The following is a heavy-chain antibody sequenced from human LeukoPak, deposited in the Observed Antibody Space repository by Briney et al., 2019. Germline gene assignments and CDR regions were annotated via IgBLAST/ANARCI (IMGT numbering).Heavy chain of an antibody. Sequence: GGSLRLSCAASGFTFTTYTMNWVRQAPGKGLEWISYISSTSSTMEYADSVKGRFTIPRDNAKNSLYLQMNSLRDEDTAVYYCARSRGNDYWGQGTLVTVSS. CDR2: ISSTSSTM. J-gene: IGHJ4*02. CDR1: GFTFTTYT. V-gene: IGHV3-48*02. CDR3: ARSRGNDY.